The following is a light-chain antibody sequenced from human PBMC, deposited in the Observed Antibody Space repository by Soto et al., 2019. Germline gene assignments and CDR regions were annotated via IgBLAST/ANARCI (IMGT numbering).Light chain of an antibody. J-gene: IGKJ1*01. CDR2: SAS. Sequence: DIQRTQSPSSLCANVGDRVTIPCRASQSIRGYLNWYQQKPGNAPKLLIYSASTLQSGVPSRFSGSGSGTDFTLTINSLQPEDFATYFCQQSYSAPWTFGQGTKVVIK. CDR3: QQSYSAPWT. CDR1: QSIRGY. V-gene: IGKV1-39*01.